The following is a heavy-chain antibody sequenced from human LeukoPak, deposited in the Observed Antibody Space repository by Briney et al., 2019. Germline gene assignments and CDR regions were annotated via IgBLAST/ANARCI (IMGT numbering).Heavy chain of an antibody. J-gene: IGHJ5*02. Sequence: PSETLSLTCSVSGGSISSGGFYWTWIRQHPGKGLEWIGYIYYSGYTYYNPSLKSRVIISVDTSKNQFSLKLSSMTAADTAVYYCAREVYCSSTSCYGGFDPWGQGTLVTVSS. CDR2: IYYSGYT. CDR3: AREVYCSSTSCYGGFDP. D-gene: IGHD2-2*01. V-gene: IGHV4-31*03. CDR1: GGSISSGGFY.